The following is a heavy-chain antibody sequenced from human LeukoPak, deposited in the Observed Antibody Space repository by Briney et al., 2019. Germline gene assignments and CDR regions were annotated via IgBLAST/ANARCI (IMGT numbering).Heavy chain of an antibody. CDR1: GYTFTSYG. V-gene: IGHV1-18*01. J-gene: IGHJ4*02. CDR2: ISAYNGNT. D-gene: IGHD3-16*01. Sequence: GAPVKVSCKASGYTFTSYGISWVRQAPGQGLEWMGWISAYNGNTNYAQKLQGRVTMTTDTSTSTAYMELRSLRSDDTAVYYCARGEGPYDYVWGSWVYWGQGTLVTVSS. CDR3: ARGEGPYDYVWGSWVY.